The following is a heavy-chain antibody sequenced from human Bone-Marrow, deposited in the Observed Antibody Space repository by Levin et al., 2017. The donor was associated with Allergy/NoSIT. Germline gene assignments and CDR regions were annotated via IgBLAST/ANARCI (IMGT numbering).Heavy chain of an antibody. J-gene: IGHJ6*02. D-gene: IGHD2-2*02. Sequence: SETLSLTCAVYGGSFSGYYWSWIRQPPGKGLEWIGEINHSGSTNYNPSLKSRVTISVDTSKNQFSLKLSSVTAADTAVYYCARAPTIVVVPAAIPISRYYGMDVWGQGTTVTVSS. CDR1: GGSFSGYY. CDR2: INHSGST. V-gene: IGHV4-34*01. CDR3: ARAPTIVVVPAAIPISRYYGMDV.